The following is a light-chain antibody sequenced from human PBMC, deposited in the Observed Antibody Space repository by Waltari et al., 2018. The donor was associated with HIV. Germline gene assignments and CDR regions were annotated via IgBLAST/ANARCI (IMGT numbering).Light chain of an antibody. CDR1: TRAVTSGHY. Sequence: QSVVTQAPSLTVSPGGTVTLTYGSRTRAVTSGHYPYLFQQKPGQAPVTLIYDITNKPSWTPARFSGSLLGGKAALTLSGAQPEDEAEYYCLLCYSGVRVFGGGTKLTVL. V-gene: IGLV7-46*01. CDR3: LLCYSGVRV. CDR2: DIT. J-gene: IGLJ3*02.